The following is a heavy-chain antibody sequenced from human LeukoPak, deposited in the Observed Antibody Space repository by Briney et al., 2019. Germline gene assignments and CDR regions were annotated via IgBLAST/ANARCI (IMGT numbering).Heavy chain of an antibody. Sequence: GGSLRLSCAASRFTFSRHCMSWVRQAPGKGLERVAHMNQDGSAIYSIDSVKGRFTISRYNDKNSLYLHMSGLTVADTAVYYCARTVPGHPDDYFDYWGQGTLVTVSS. CDR3: ARTVPGHPDDYFDY. D-gene: IGHD6-19*01. CDR2: MNQDGSAI. V-gene: IGHV3-7*01. J-gene: IGHJ4*02. CDR1: RFTFSRHC.